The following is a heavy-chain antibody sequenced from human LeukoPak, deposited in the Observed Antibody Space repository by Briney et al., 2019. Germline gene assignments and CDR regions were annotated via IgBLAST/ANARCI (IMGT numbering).Heavy chain of an antibody. CDR1: GFTVSSNY. CDR3: ATTDNDILTGYLDY. CDR2: IYSGGST. D-gene: IGHD3-9*01. Sequence: QPGGSLRLSCVASGFTVSSNYMSWVRQAPGKGLEWVSVIYSGGSTYYADSVKGRFTISRDNSKNTLYLQMNSLRAEDTAVYYCATTDNDILTGYLDYWGQGTLVTVSS. V-gene: IGHV3-66*01. J-gene: IGHJ4*02.